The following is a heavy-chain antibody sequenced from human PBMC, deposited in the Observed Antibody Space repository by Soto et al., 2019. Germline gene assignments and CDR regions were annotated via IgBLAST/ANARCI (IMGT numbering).Heavy chain of an antibody. CDR3: AKWSADGSPYYFDF. J-gene: IGHJ4*02. D-gene: IGHD6-25*01. CDR2: INAGGDST. Sequence: DVQLLKYGGGLVQPGGSLRLSCAGSGFTFRIYAMSWVRQAPGEGLEWVSAINAGGDSTYHADSVKRRFTISRDNSRNTLLLEMNSLRAEDTATYHCAKWSADGSPYYFDFWGRGSLVTVSS. CDR1: GFTFRIYA. V-gene: IGHV3-23*01.